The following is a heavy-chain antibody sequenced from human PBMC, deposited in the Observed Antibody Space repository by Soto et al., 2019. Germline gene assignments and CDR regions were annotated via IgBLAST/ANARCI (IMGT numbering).Heavy chain of an antibody. V-gene: IGHV1-69*02. CDR3: MVTTRAVGSIDY. CDR1: GGTFSSYT. CDR2: IIPILGIA. Sequence: QVQLVQSGAEVKKPGSSVKVSCKASGGTFSSYTISWVRQAPGQGLEWMGRIIPILGIANYAQKFQGRVTITADKSTSTAYMELSSLRSEDTAGYYCMVTTRAVGSIDYWGQGTLVTVSS. D-gene: IGHD4-17*01. J-gene: IGHJ4*02.